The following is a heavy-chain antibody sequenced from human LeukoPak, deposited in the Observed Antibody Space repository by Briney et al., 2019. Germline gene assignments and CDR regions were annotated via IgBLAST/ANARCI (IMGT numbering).Heavy chain of an antibody. J-gene: IGHJ4*02. CDR2: ISSSGNTI. Sequence: GGSLRLSCVASGFTFSSYEMNWVRQAPGKGLEWISYISSSGNTIYYADSVNGRFTISRDNAKNSLYLQMNSLRAEDTAVYYCARGPRFAIRMIVVVTKGHFDYWGQGTLVTVSS. D-gene: IGHD3-22*01. CDR1: GFTFSSYE. V-gene: IGHV3-48*03. CDR3: ARGPRFAIRMIVVVTKGHFDY.